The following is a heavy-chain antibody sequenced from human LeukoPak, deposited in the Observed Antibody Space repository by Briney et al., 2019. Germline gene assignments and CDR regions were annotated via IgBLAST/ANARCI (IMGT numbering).Heavy chain of an antibody. CDR3: SRSRCGRGQDICYNH. J-gene: IGHJ5*02. CDR1: GVSVHDYY. D-gene: IGHD2-21*01. Sequence: PSETLSLTCALSGVSVHDYYWRWIRQSPEEGLEWIGEDSPGGYTRHNPFLKSRGLIPEEKSENQLSLKVKCATGVEPALLYFSRSRCGRGQDICYNHWAQGTLVTVSS. CDR2: DSPGGYT. V-gene: IGHV4-34*01.